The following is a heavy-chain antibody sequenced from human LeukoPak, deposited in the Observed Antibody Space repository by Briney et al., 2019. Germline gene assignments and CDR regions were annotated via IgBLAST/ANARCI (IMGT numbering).Heavy chain of an antibody. V-gene: IGHV1-2*02. CDR3: AGAVVGATSTQYYYYGMDV. J-gene: IGHJ6*02. D-gene: IGHD1-26*01. CDR2: INPNSGGT. Sequence: ASVKVSCKASGYTFTGYYMHWVRQAPGQGLEWMGWINPNSGGTNYAQKSQGRVTMTRDTSIITAYMELSRLRSDDTAVYYCAGAVVGATSTQYYYYGMDVWGQGTTVTVS. CDR1: GYTFTGYY.